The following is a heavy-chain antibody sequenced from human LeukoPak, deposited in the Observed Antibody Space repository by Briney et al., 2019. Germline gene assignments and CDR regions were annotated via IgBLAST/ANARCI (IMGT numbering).Heavy chain of an antibody. CDR3: ARHHRTNGEDY. Sequence: PSETLSLTCTVSGGSVSDYYWSWIRQSPGKGLEWIGYIYYSGSTYYNPSLKSRVTISLDTSKNQFSLKLSSVTAADTAVYYCARHHRTNGEDYWGQGTLVTVSS. CDR2: IYYSGST. J-gene: IGHJ4*02. V-gene: IGHV4-59*08. CDR1: GGSVSDYY. D-gene: IGHD3-10*01.